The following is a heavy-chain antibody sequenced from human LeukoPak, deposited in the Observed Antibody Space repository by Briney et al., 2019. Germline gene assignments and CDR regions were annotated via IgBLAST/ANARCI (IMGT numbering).Heavy chain of an antibody. CDR1: GFTFSDYY. J-gene: IGHJ4*02. CDR2: ISGRGDTI. CDR3: AREGVYDSSGYDLDY. V-gene: IGHV3-11*04. D-gene: IGHD3-22*01. Sequence: GGSLRLSCADSGFTFSDYYMTWIRQAPGKGLEWVSYISGRGDTIYYTDSVKGRFTISRDNSKNTLYLQMNSLRAEDMAVYYCAREGVYDSSGYDLDYWGQGTLVTVSS.